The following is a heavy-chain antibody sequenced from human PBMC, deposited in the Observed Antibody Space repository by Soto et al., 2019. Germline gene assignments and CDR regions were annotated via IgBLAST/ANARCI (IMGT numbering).Heavy chain of an antibody. CDR3: ARGSEELTSDFDY. V-gene: IGHV3-48*04. CDR1: GFTYSRYC. CDR2: ISSNSNNI. J-gene: IGHJ4*02. Sequence: GGSLRLSCAASGFTYSRYCMNWVRQAPGKGLEWVSYISSNSNNIYYGDSMKGRFTISRDNAKNALYLKMSSLRAEDTAVYYCARGSEELTSDFDYWGQGTLVTVSS. D-gene: IGHD1-7*01.